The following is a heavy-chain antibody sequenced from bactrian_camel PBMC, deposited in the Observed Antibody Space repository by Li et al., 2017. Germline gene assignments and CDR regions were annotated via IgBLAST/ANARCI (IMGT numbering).Heavy chain of an antibody. CDR2: IDAEGAT. CDR3: AADFMDAYACYSGSSLAYEYNY. J-gene: IGHJ4*01. V-gene: IGHV3S53*01. CDR1: RDPRNSYC. Sequence: HVQLVESGGGSVPPGGSLKLSCAASRDPRNSYCMAWFRQAPGREREGVASIDAEGATMYADSVKGRFTISKDNAKTTAYLQMDSLQPEDTAMYYCAADFMDAYACYSGSSLAYEYNYRGQGTQVTVS. D-gene: IGHD3*01.